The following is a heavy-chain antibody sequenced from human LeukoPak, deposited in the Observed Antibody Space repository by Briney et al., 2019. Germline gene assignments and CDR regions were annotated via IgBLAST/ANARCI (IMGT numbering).Heavy chain of an antibody. Sequence: PSETLSLTCTVSGGSISSSIYYWGWIRQPPGKGLEWIGRIYYSGSPYYNPSLKSRVTISVDTSKNQFSLKLSSVTAADTAVYYCVRQLAAAGHFDYWGQGTLVTVSS. CDR2: IYYSGSP. CDR3: VRQLAAAGHFDY. V-gene: IGHV4-39*01. J-gene: IGHJ4*02. D-gene: IGHD6-13*01. CDR1: GGSISSSIYY.